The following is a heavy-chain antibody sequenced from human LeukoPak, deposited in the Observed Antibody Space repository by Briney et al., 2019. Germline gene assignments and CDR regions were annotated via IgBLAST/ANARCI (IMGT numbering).Heavy chain of an antibody. CDR2: SYSGGST. CDR1: AFSDKSNY. V-gene: IGHV3-53*01. CDR3: ARGHLYCSSTSCQGEDY. Sequence: PGGSLRLSCVASAFSDKSNYMSWVRQAPGKGLEWVSVSYSGGSTYYEDSVKGRFTVSSDVSKNTLYLQMNNLRGEDTAVYYCARGHLYCSSTSCQGEDYWGQGTLVTVSS. D-gene: IGHD2-2*01. J-gene: IGHJ4*02.